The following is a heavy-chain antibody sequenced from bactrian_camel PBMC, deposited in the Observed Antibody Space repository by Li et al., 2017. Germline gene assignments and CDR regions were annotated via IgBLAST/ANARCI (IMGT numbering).Heavy chain of an antibody. CDR1: TYSLSSNC. CDR3: AAGLRVGYRSIPSLSTADFAY. V-gene: IGHV3S1*01. J-gene: IGHJ6*01. Sequence: HVQLVESGGGSVQPGGSLRLSCVSTYSLSSNCIAWFRQVPGKGREAVAVIYTGGLSTYYADSVKGRFAISQDNAENTMYLQMSSLKADDTGMYYCAAGLRVGYRSIPSLSTADFAYWGQGTQVTVS. D-gene: IGHD5*01. CDR2: IYTGGLST.